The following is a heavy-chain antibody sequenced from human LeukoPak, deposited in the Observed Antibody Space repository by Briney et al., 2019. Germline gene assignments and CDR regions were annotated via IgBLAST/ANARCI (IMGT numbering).Heavy chain of an antibody. J-gene: IGHJ4*02. CDR3: ARLISSGYPFDY. V-gene: IGHV4-4*02. D-gene: IGHD3-22*01. Sequence: SETLSLTCAVSGGSISSSNWWSWVRQPPGKGLEWIGEIYHSGSTNYNPSLKSRVTISADKSISTAYLQWSSLKASDTAMYYCARLISSGYPFDYWGQGTLVTVSS. CDR1: GGSISSSNW. CDR2: IYHSGST.